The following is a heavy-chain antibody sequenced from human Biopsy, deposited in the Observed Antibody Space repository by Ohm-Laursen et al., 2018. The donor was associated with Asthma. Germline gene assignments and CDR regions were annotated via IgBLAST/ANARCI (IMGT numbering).Heavy chain of an antibody. CDR3: ARAVDYSHYYGIDV. V-gene: IGHV1-18*01. J-gene: IGHJ6*02. CDR2: ISVYNGNT. D-gene: IGHD3-10*01. CDR1: GYTFNSAG. Sequence: VKVSCKASGYTFNSAGITWVRQAPGQGLERMGWISVYNGNTKVAQKLQDRVTMITDTSTSTAYMELRSLRSDDTAVYFCARAVDYSHYYGIDVWGQGTTVTVS.